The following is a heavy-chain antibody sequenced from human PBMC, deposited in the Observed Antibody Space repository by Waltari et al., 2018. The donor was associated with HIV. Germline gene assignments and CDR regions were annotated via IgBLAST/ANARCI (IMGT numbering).Heavy chain of an antibody. CDR1: GFTSSSYW. D-gene: IGHD3-22*01. CDR2: MSTDGNSV. J-gene: IGHJ4*02. V-gene: IGHV3-74*01. Sequence: EVQLVESGGGLVQPGGPLRLSCAASGFTSSSYWLHWVRQVPGKGLEWILGMSTDGNSVRSADSVKGRFTISRDNTKNTLYLQMNSLRVEDTAVYYCARGSGYYYFDYWGQGTRVTVSS. CDR3: ARGSGYYYFDY.